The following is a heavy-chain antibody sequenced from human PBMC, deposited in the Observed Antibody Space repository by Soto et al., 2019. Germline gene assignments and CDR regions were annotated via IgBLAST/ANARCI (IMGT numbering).Heavy chain of an antibody. CDR3: AFWGYSSGWYWFDP. V-gene: IGHV1-18*01. CDR1: GYTFTSYG. J-gene: IGHJ5*02. D-gene: IGHD6-19*01. Sequence: GASVKVSCKASGYTFTSYGISWVRQAPGQGLEWMGWISAYNGNTNYAQKLQGRVTMTTDTSTSTAYMELRSLRSDDTAVYYCAFWGYSSGWYWFDPWGQGTLVTVSS. CDR2: ISAYNGNT.